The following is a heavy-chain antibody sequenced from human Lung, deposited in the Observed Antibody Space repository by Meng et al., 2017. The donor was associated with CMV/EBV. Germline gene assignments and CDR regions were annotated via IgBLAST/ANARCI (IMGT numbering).Heavy chain of an antibody. D-gene: IGHD2-2*01. CDR3: ARGSAIAVIPADIIFDY. CDR1: GGSTSSYY. V-gene: IGHV4-59*01. CDR2: IYYTGAT. Sequence: GSLSLTCTVSGGSTSSYYWSWIRQPPGKGLEWVGYIYYTGATNYNPSLKSRVTISVDTSKNHFSLRLTSVTAADTAVYYCARGSAIAVIPADIIFDYWAQGTLVTVSS. J-gene: IGHJ4*02.